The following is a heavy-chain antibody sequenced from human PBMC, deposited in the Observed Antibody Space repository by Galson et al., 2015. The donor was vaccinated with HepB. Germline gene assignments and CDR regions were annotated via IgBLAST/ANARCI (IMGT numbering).Heavy chain of an antibody. CDR1: GFSLNSSGVG. J-gene: IGHJ5*02. D-gene: IGHD4-17*01. Sequence: PALVKPTQTLTLTCSFSGFSLNSSGVGLGWFRQPPGKALEWLALVYWDDDNRYSPSLKSRLTITKDTSRNQVVLTMTTMDPVDTATYYCAHRPRKSFLDFGYGCFDPWGQGTLVTVSS. CDR3: AHRPRKSFLDFGYGCFDP. V-gene: IGHV2-5*02. CDR2: VYWDDDN.